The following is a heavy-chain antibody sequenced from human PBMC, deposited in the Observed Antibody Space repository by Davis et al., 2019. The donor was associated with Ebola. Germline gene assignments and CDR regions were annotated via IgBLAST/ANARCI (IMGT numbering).Heavy chain of an antibody. Sequence: GESLKISCAASGLSFSTYWMSWVRQTPDKGLEFVANINQGGSVKNYVDSVKGRFTISRDNAKNSLYLQMNSLRVEDTALYYCVKDIGVTTAAIGYWGQGALVTVSS. CDR1: GLSFSTYW. V-gene: IGHV3-7*03. J-gene: IGHJ4*02. D-gene: IGHD2-2*01. CDR3: VKDIGVTTAAIGY. CDR2: INQGGSVK.